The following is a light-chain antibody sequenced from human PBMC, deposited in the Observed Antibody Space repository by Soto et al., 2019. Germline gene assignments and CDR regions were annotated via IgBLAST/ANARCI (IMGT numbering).Light chain of an antibody. Sequence: DVPMTQSPSSLSASVGDRVTITCRASQSVTTYLNWYQQKPGRAPDLLIYAASTLQSGVPSRFSGSGSGTDFSLTISSLQAEDFATYYCQQSYSIRRTFGQGTKVEIK. CDR2: AAS. J-gene: IGKJ1*01. V-gene: IGKV1-39*01. CDR3: QQSYSIRRT. CDR1: QSVTTY.